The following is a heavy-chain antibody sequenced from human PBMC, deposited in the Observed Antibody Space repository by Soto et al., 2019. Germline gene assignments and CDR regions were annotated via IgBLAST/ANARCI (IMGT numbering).Heavy chain of an antibody. CDR2: ISYDGSNK. CDR3: AKDSSSGWSGTLYY. J-gene: IGHJ4*02. CDR1: GFTFSSYG. D-gene: IGHD6-19*01. V-gene: IGHV3-30*18. Sequence: PGGSLRLSCAASGFTFSSYGMHWVRQAPGKGLEWVAVISYDGSNKYYADSVKGRFTISRDNSKNTLYLQMNSLRAEDTAVYYCAKDSSSGWSGTLYYWGKGT.